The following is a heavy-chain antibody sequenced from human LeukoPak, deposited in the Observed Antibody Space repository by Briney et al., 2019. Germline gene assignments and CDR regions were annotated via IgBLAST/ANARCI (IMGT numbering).Heavy chain of an antibody. CDR3: ARDGAGMTGTGLDY. CDR2: IHYTGNT. Sequence: SETLSLACTVSNGSINFVSYYSSWIRQPPGKGLEWLGYIHYTGNTIYNPSLKSRVTISMDTAKNQFSLKVSSVTAADTAVYYCARDGAGMTGTGLDYWGQGILATVSS. D-gene: IGHD3-9*01. J-gene: IGHJ4*02. CDR1: NGSINFVSYY. V-gene: IGHV4-61*01.